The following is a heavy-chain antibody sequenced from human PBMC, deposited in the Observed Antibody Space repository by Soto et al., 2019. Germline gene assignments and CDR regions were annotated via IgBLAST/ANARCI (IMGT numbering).Heavy chain of an antibody. V-gene: IGHV4-39*01. CDR1: GGSISSNNYY. CDR3: ARSSIEPRVFMYPFDS. J-gene: IGHJ4*02. Sequence: SETLSLTCTVSGGSISSNNYYWGWIRQPPGKGLEWIGSIYYSGSTYYNPSLKSRLTISVDRSKNQFSLKLNSVTAADTAVYYCARSSIEPRVFMYPFDSWGQGTLVTVSS. CDR2: IYYSGST. D-gene: IGHD6-6*01.